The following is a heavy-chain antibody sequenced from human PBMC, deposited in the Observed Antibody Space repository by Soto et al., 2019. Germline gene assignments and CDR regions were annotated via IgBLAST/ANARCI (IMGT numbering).Heavy chain of an antibody. D-gene: IGHD2-2*01. CDR3: ARDLGGCSSTSCYYGMDV. Sequence: SETLSLTCTVSGGSISSYYLSWIRQPPGKGLEWIGYIYYSGSTNYNPSLKSRVTISVDTSKNQFSLKLSSVTAADTAVYYCARDLGGCSSTSCYYGMDVWGQGTTVTVSS. CDR2: IYYSGST. CDR1: GGSISSYY. V-gene: IGHV4-59*01. J-gene: IGHJ6*02.